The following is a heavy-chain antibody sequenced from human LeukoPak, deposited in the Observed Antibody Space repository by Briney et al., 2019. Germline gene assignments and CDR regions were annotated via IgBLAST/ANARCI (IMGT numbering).Heavy chain of an antibody. CDR2: INHSGST. Sequence: KPSETLSLTCAVYGESFSGYYWSWIRQPPGKGLEWIGEINHSGSTNCNPSLKSRVTMSVDTSKNQFSLKVSSVTAADTAVYYCARVDYGDYSKHFDYWGQGTLVTVSS. CDR1: GESFSGYY. V-gene: IGHV4-34*01. D-gene: IGHD4-17*01. CDR3: ARVDYGDYSKHFDY. J-gene: IGHJ4*02.